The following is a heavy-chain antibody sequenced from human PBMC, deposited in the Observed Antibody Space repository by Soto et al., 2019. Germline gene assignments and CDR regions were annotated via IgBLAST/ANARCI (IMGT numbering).Heavy chain of an antibody. D-gene: IGHD2-21*01. CDR1: GGSFSSSPGYY. CDR3: TTGGDAWKTGL. V-gene: IGHV4-39*02. CDR2: VHPSGNT. Sequence: QLQLQESGPGLVKPSETLSLTCTVSGGSFSSSPGYYWGWMRQPPGKGLEWIGTVHPSGNTYYNPSFKSRVTISKDSSMTHLSLQLTSVTAADTAIYYCTTGGDAWKTGLWGRGTLVTASS. J-gene: IGHJ4*02.